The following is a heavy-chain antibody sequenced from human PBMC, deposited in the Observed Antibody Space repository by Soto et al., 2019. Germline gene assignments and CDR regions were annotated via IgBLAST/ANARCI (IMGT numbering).Heavy chain of an antibody. J-gene: IGHJ4*02. CDR3: ARGGHVVVVTAALDY. V-gene: IGHV1-46*01. CDR1: GDTFTDYY. CDR2: VNPSGGHT. Sequence: QVQLMQSGAEVKKPGASVKVSCKASGDTFTDYYIHWVRQAPGQGLEWMGTVNPSGGHTTYAQHSLGRVTMTRDTATSTLYMELTSLTPEDTAVYYCARGGHVVVVTAALDYWGQGTLVTVSS. D-gene: IGHD2-21*02.